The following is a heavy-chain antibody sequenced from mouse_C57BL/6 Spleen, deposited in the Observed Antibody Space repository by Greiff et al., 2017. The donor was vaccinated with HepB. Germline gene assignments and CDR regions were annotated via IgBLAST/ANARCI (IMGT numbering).Heavy chain of an antibody. CDR3: ARGRAMDY. CDR1: GYTFTNYW. Sequence: ESGAELVRPGTSVKMSCKASGYTFTNYWIGWAKQRPGHGLEWIGDIYPGGGYTNYNEKFKGKATLTADKSSSTAYMQFSSLTSEDSAIYYCARGRAMDYWGQGTSVTVSS. V-gene: IGHV1-63*01. J-gene: IGHJ4*01. CDR2: IYPGGGYT.